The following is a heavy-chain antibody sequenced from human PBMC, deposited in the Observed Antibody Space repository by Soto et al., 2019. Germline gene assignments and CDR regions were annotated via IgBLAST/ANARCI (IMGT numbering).Heavy chain of an antibody. CDR2: IYYSGST. J-gene: IGHJ5*02. Sequence: QLQLQESGPGLVKPSETLSLTCTVSGGSISSSSYYWGWIRQPPGKGLEWIGSIYYSGSTYYNPSLKSRVTISVDTSKNQFSLKLSYVTAADTAVYYCASLRFLEWLLPWFDPWGQGTLVTVSS. CDR1: GGSISSSSYY. V-gene: IGHV4-39*01. D-gene: IGHD3-3*01. CDR3: ASLRFLEWLLPWFDP.